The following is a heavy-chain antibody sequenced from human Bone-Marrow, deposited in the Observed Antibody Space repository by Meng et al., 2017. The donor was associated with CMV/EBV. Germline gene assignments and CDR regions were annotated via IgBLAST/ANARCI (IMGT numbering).Heavy chain of an antibody. CDR3: AREVSYGGNLFVSGQFDY. Sequence: ASVKVSCKASGYTFTGYYMHWVRQAPGQGLEWMGWINPNSGGTNYAQKFQGRVSMTRDTSISTAYMELSRLRSEDTAVYYCAREVSYGGNLFVSGQFDYWGQGTLVTVSS. V-gene: IGHV1-2*02. D-gene: IGHD4-23*01. J-gene: IGHJ4*02. CDR1: GYTFTGYY. CDR2: INPNSGGT.